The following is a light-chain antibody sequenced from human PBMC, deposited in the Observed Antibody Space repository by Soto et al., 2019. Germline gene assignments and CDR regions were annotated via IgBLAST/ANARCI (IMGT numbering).Light chain of an antibody. V-gene: IGLV1-40*01. CDR2: GNS. J-gene: IGLJ2*01. Sequence: QSVLTQPPSVSGAPGQRVTISCTGSSSNIGAGYDVHWYQQLPGTAPKLLIYGNSHRPSGVPDRFSGSKSGTSASLAITGLQAEDEADDYCQSYDSSLNGYVVFGGGTKLTVL. CDR3: QSYDSSLNGYVV. CDR1: SSNIGAGYD.